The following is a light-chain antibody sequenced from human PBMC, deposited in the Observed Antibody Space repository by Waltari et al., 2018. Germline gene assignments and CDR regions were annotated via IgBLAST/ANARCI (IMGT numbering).Light chain of an antibody. CDR2: KAS. CDR1: QSVKNN. CDR3: QEYDSLPVT. Sequence: DIQMTQSPSSLSASVGDRVTITCRAGQSVKNNLAWYQQAPGKAPKVLIHKASRLESGAPSRFSGSGYGTEFTLTISSLQPDDFATYYCQEYDSLPVTFGGGTKVEI. J-gene: IGKJ4*01. V-gene: IGKV1-5*03.